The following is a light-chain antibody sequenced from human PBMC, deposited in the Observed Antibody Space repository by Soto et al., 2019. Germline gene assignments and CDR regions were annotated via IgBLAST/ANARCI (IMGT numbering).Light chain of an antibody. Sequence: QSALTQPPSASGSPGQSVTISCTGTSSDVGKYDYVSWFQHHPGKAPKLIIYEVSKRPSGVPDRFSGSKSGSTASLTVSGFQTEDEAEYYCNSYTNINTRACVFGTGTKLTVL. CDR1: SSDVGKYDY. CDR2: EVS. CDR3: NSYTNINTRACV. J-gene: IGLJ1*01. V-gene: IGLV2-8*01.